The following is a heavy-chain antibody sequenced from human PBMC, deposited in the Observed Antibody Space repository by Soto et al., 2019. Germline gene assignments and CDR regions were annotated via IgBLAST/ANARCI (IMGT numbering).Heavy chain of an antibody. D-gene: IGHD2-15*01. CDR2: ISDGGGST. J-gene: IGHJ4*02. CDR1: GFIFSSYA. Sequence: GGSLRLSCAASGFIFSSYAMSWVRQAPMTGLEWVSGISDGGGSTYYADSVKGRFTISRDNSKNTLYLQMNSLRAEDTAVYYCAKVRYCSGGSCYFDYWGQGTLVTVSS. V-gene: IGHV3-23*01. CDR3: AKVRYCSGGSCYFDY.